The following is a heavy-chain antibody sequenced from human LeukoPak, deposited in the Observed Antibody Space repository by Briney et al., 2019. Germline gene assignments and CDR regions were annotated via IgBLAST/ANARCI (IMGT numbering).Heavy chain of an antibody. CDR3: ARGLGFWSGPDY. J-gene: IGHJ4*02. Sequence: SETLSLTCNVSGGSISGYYWSWIRQPAGKGLQWIGRIYSSGSTNYNPSLKSRVTMSVDTSKNQFSLRLSSVTAADTAVYYCARGLGFWSGPDYWGQGTLVTVSS. V-gene: IGHV4-4*07. D-gene: IGHD3-3*01. CDR1: GGSISGYY. CDR2: IYSSGST.